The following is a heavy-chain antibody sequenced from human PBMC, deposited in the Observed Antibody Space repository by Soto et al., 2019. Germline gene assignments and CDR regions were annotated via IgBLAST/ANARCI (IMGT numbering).Heavy chain of an antibody. J-gene: IGHJ2*01. Sequence: EVQLLESGGDSVQPGGSVRLSCAGSGFTFINYAMNWVRQAPGKGLEWVSTISGGGDATFFADSVRGRFTFSRDNSKNTVTLHMNSLGVDDTAVYYGARKVVGSTSRPDYWYFDLWGRGTLVTVSS. CDR1: GFTFINYA. D-gene: IGHD2-21*01. CDR3: ARKVVGSTSRPDYWYFDL. CDR2: ISGGGDAT. V-gene: IGHV3-23*01.